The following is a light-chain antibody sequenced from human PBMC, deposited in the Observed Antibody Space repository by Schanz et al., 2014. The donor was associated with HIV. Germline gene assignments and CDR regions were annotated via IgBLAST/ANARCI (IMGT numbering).Light chain of an antibody. Sequence: QSVLTQPPSVSGAPGQSVTISCTGSSSNIGAYSDVHWYQQLPGTAPKLLIYGNNNRPSGVPDRFSGSKSGTSASLAITGLQAEDEADYYCSSHTTTGANVFGTGTKLTVL. CDR2: GNN. V-gene: IGLV1-40*01. J-gene: IGLJ1*01. CDR3: SSHTTTGANV. CDR1: SSNIGAYSD.